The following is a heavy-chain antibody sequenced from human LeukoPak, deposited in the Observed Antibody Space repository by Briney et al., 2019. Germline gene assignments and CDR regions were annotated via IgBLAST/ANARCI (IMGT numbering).Heavy chain of an antibody. J-gene: IGHJ3*02. V-gene: IGHV4-59*08. D-gene: IGHD2-2*02. Sequence: PSETLSLTCTVSGGSISTYYWTWIRQPPGKGLEWIGYVYYSGSTDYNPSLKSRVTISVDTSNKQFSLNLSSVTAADTAVYYCARRCSVPICYTDAYDIWGQGTMVTVSS. CDR2: VYYSGST. CDR3: ARRCSVPICYTDAYDI. CDR1: GGSISTYY.